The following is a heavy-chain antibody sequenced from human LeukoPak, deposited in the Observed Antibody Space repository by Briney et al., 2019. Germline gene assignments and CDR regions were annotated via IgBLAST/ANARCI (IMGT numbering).Heavy chain of an antibody. Sequence: PSETLSLTCAVYGGSFSGYYWSWIRQPPGKGLEWIGEINHSGSTNYNPSLKSRVTISVDTSKNQFSLKLSSVTAADTAVYYCARENSGSSSWNFDYWGQGTLVTVSS. CDR1: GGSFSGYY. CDR3: ARENSGSSSWNFDY. V-gene: IGHV4-34*01. CDR2: INHSGST. J-gene: IGHJ4*02. D-gene: IGHD6-13*01.